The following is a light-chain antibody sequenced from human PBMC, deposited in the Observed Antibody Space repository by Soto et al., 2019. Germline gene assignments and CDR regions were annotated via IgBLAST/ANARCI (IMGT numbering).Light chain of an antibody. CDR1: QILTSSY. Sequence: EIVLTQSPGTLSLSPGERATLSCRASQILTSSYLSWYQQTPGQAPRLLIYCASSVATGIPDRFTCGGSGTHLTLTISRLETDDFALYYFQKYDGSPRTLGQGTKVDIK. CDR2: CAS. J-gene: IGKJ1*01. CDR3: QKYDGSPRT. V-gene: IGKV3-20*01.